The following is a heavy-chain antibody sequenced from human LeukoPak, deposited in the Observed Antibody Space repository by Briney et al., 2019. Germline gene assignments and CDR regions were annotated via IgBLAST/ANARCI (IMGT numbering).Heavy chain of an antibody. Sequence: SETLSLTCAVYGGSFSGYYWSWIRQPPGKGLEWIGEINHSGSTNYNPSLKSRATMSIDTSKNQFSLTLSSVTAADTAVYYCARFRSSGWYYFDSWGQGMPVSVSS. D-gene: IGHD6-19*01. V-gene: IGHV4-34*01. CDR3: ARFRSSGWYYFDS. J-gene: IGHJ4*02. CDR1: GGSFSGYY. CDR2: INHSGST.